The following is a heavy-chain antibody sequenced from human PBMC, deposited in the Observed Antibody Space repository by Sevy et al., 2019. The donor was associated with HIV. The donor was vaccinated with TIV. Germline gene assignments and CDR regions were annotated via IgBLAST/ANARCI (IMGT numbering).Heavy chain of an antibody. Sequence: GGSLRLSCAVSGFTFSGYAMNWVRRAPGKGLEWVSAISGKGRSTHYADSVEGRFTISRDNSKNTLYLQMNSLRAEDTAVYYSAKTINSGGGVVPAANYYYYGMDVWGQGTTVTVSS. CDR3: AKTINSGGGVVPAANYYYYGMDV. CDR2: ISGKGRST. D-gene: IGHD2-2*01. CDR1: GFTFSGYA. V-gene: IGHV3-23*01. J-gene: IGHJ6*02.